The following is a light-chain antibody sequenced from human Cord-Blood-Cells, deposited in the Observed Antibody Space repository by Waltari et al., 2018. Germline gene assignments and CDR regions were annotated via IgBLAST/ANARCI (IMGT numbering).Light chain of an antibody. Sequence: SALTQPASVSGSPGQSILITSTGTSSDVGGDDYVAWYQQHPGKAPKLMIYDVSNRPSGVSNRFSGSKSGNTASLTISGLQAEDEADYYCSSYTSSSSWVFGGGTKLTVL. CDR2: DVS. CDR3: SSYTSSSSWV. J-gene: IGLJ3*02. V-gene: IGLV2-14*03. CDR1: SSDVGGDDY.